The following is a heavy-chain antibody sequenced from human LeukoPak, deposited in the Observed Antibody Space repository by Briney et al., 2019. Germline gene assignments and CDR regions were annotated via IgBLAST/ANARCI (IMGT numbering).Heavy chain of an antibody. CDR1: GFTFSSYA. Sequence: GGSLRLSCSASGFTFSSYAMHWVRQAPGKGLEYVSAISSNGGSTYYADSVKGRFTISRDNSKNTLYLQMSSLRAEDTAVYYCCIPNPAGTSLEYFQHWGQGTLVTVSS. J-gene: IGHJ1*01. CDR3: CIPNPAGTSLEYFQH. CDR2: ISSNGGST. D-gene: IGHD6-19*01. V-gene: IGHV3-64D*06.